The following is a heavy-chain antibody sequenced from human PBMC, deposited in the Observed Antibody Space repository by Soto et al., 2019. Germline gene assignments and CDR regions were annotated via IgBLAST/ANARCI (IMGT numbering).Heavy chain of an antibody. CDR1: GFTFSSYA. Sequence: GSLRLSCAASGFTFSSYAMSWVRQAPGKGLEWVSTISGSGSSTYYADSVKGRFTISRDNSKNTLYLQMNSLRAEDTAVYYCAKDRHAHITNYGDYSRFDPWGQGTLVTVSS. CDR2: ISGSGSST. D-gene: IGHD4-17*01. J-gene: IGHJ5*02. V-gene: IGHV3-23*01. CDR3: AKDRHAHITNYGDYSRFDP.